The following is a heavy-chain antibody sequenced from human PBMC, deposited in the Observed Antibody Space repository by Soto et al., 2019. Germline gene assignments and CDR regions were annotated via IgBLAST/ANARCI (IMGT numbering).Heavy chain of an antibody. Sequence: GGSLSLSCAASGFTFSSYAMSWVRPAPGKGLEWVSAISGSGGSTYYADSVKGRFTISRDNSKNTLYLQMNSLRAEDTAVYYCAKVDNAHGRWGSFDYWGQGTLVTVS. V-gene: IGHV3-23*01. J-gene: IGHJ4*02. CDR2: ISGSGGST. CDR3: AKVDNAHGRWGSFDY. CDR1: GFTFSSYA. D-gene: IGHD3-16*01.